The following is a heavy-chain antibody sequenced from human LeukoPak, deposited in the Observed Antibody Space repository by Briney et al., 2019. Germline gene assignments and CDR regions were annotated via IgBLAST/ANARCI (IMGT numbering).Heavy chain of an antibody. CDR2: IYPDDSET. CDR1: GARSTKFW. CDR3: GRLASLTAPGKATGQRHFDL. J-gene: IGHJ4*02. Sequence: GESLKISCKGSGARSTKFWIAWARQIPGKGLEWMDIIYPDDSETNYSPSFRGHVPISADKSISTAFLQWSSLTASDTGMFYCGRLASLTAPGKATGQRHFDLWGQGTLVTVSS. D-gene: IGHD2-21*02. V-gene: IGHV5-51*01.